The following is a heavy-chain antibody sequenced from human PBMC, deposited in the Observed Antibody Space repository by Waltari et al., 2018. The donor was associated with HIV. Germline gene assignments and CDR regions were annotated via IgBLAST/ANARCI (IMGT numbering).Heavy chain of an antibody. CDR3: ATIRAVAGSYYFDS. J-gene: IGHJ4*02. CDR2: IYHSGSS. D-gene: IGHD6-19*01. V-gene: IGHV4-38-2*02. CDR1: RYSISRGYY. Sequence: QVQLQESGPGLVKPSATLSLTCSVSRYSISRGYYWGWLRQPPGKGLEWIGNIYHSGSSYYHPSLESRVTISVDTSKNQFSLKVSSMTAADTALYYCATIRAVAGSYYFDSWGQGILVTVSS.